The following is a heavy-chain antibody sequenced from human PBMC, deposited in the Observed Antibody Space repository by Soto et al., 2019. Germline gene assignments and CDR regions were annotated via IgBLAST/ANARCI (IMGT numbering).Heavy chain of an antibody. CDR2: IIPIFGTA. CDR1: GGTFSSYA. V-gene: IGHV1-69*01. D-gene: IGHD6-19*01. Sequence: QVQLVQSGAEVKKPGSSVKVSCKASGGTFSSYAISWVRQAPGQGLEWIGGIIPIFGTANYAQKFQGRVTITADESTSTAYMELSSLRSEDTAVYYCARECSSGWRPKPTGDYYYGMDVWGQGTTVTVSS. CDR3: ARECSSGWRPKPTGDYYYGMDV. J-gene: IGHJ6*02.